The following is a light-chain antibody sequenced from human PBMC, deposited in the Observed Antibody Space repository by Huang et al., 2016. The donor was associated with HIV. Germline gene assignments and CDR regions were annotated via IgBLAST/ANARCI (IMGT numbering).Light chain of an antibody. CDR3: QQYGSTIT. CDR2: GAS. V-gene: IGKV3-20*01. J-gene: IGKJ5*01. Sequence: EIVLTQSPGTLSLSPGERATLSCRASQSISSSYLAWYQQKLGQAPRLLIYGASSRATGVPDRFRGSGSGTDFILTISRLEPEDFAVYYCQQYGSTITFGQGTRLEMK. CDR1: QSISSSY.